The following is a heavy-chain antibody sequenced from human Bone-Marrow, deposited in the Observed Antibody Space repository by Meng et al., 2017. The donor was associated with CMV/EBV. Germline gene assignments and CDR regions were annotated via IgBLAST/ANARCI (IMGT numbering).Heavy chain of an antibody. D-gene: IGHD3-22*01. V-gene: IGHV1-2*02. CDR1: GGTFTGYY. CDR3: ARAVRDDYYDSSGYPSGFDY. J-gene: IGHJ4*02. CDR2: INPNSGGT. Sequence: ASVKVSCKASGGTFTGYYMHWVRQAPGQGLEWMGWINPNSGGTNYAQKFQGRVTMTRDTSISTAYMELSRLRSDDTAVYYCARAVRDDYYDSSGYPSGFDYWGQGTLVTVSS.